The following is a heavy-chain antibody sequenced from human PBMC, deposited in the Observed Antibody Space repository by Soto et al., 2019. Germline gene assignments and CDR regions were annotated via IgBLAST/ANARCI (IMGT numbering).Heavy chain of an antibody. CDR2: ISGSGGNT. J-gene: IGHJ4*02. D-gene: IGHD2-2*01. Sequence: EVQLLESGGALVQPGGSLRLSCAASGFTFSSYVMSWVRQAPGKGLEWVSTISGSGGNTYYADSVKGRFTISRDNSKNPLYLQMNSLRVEDTALYYCAKVVPAAIGGPDYWGQGTLVNVSS. V-gene: IGHV3-23*01. CDR3: AKVVPAAIGGPDY. CDR1: GFTFSSYV.